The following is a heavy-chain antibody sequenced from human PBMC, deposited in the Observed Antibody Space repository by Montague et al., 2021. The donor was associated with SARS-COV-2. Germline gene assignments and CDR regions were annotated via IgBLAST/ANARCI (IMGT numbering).Heavy chain of an antibody. D-gene: IGHD3-16*01. CDR2: INDSGIT. Sequence: SETLSLTRTVYGGSFSGYYWSWIRQPPGKGLEWIGEINDSGITNYTPSLKSRFAMSVDTSKNQFSLKLNSVTAADTAVYYCSRGGLGGSDVWGQGTLVTVSS. CDR3: SRGGLGGSDV. CDR1: GGSFSGYY. J-gene: IGHJ4*02. V-gene: IGHV4-34*01.